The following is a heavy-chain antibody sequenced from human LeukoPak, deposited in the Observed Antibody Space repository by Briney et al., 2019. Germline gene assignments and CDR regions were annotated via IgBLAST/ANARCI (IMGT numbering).Heavy chain of an antibody. D-gene: IGHD3-22*01. Sequence: ASVKVSCKASGYTFTSYGISWVRQAPGQGLEWMGWISAYNGNTNYAQKLQGRVTMTTDTSTSTAYMELSSLRSEDTAVYYCARDGYDSSGYYYSGYFDYWGQGTLVTVSS. CDR1: GYTFTSYG. CDR3: ARDGYDSSGYYYSGYFDY. CDR2: ISAYNGNT. J-gene: IGHJ4*02. V-gene: IGHV1-18*01.